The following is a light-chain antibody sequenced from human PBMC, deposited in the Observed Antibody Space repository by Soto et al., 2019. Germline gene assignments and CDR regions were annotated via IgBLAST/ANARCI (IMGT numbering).Light chain of an antibody. CDR3: QQSYSTPHIT. CDR2: AAS. J-gene: IGKJ5*01. V-gene: IGKV1-39*01. Sequence: DTQMTQSPSSLSASVGDRFTITCRSSQSISSYLNWYQQKPGKAPKLLIYAASSLQSGVPSRFSGSGSGTDFTLTISSLQPEDFATYYCQQSYSTPHITFGQGTRLEIK. CDR1: QSISSY.